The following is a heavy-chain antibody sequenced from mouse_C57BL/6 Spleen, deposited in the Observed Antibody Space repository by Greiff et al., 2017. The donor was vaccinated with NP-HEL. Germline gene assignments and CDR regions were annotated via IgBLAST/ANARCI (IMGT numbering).Heavy chain of an antibody. CDR1: GYTFTSYD. CDR3: ARGGTLAWFAY. J-gene: IGHJ3*01. Sequence: QIQLQQSGPELVKPGASVKLSCKASGYTFTSYDINWVKQRPGQGLEWIGWIYPRDGSTKYNEKFKGKATLTVDTSSSTAYMELHSLTSEDSAVYFCARGGTLAWFAYWGQGTLVTVSA. CDR2: IYPRDGST. V-gene: IGHV1-85*01.